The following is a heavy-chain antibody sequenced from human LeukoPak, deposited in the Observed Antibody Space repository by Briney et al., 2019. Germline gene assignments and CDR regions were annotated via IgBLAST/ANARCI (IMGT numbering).Heavy chain of an antibody. CDR3: AKGPSYYYDRSGYYYFDY. CDR2: ISGSGGST. V-gene: IGHV3-23*01. Sequence: GGSLTLSCAASGFTFSSYAMSWARQAPGKGLEWVSAISGSGGSTYYADSVKGRFTISRDNSKNTLYLQMNSLRAEDTAVYYCAKGPSYYYDRSGYYYFDYWGQGTLVTVSS. J-gene: IGHJ4*02. CDR1: GFTFSSYA. D-gene: IGHD3-22*01.